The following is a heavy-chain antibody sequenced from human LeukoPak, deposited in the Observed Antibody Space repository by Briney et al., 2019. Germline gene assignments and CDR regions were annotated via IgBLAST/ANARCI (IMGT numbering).Heavy chain of an antibody. V-gene: IGHV4-39*01. CDR1: GGSVSSSNHY. Sequence: SETLSLTCTVSGGSVSSSNHYWGWTRQPPGKGLEVIGSIFYSGGTYYNPSLRSRVTMAVDTSKNQFSLKLTSVTAADTAVYYCARHTRLLRNYFDYWGQGTLVTVSS. J-gene: IGHJ4*02. CDR2: IFYSGGT. CDR3: ARHTRLLRNYFDY.